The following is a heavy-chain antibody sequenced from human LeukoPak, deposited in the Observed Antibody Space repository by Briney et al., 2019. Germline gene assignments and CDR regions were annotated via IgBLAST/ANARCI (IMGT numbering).Heavy chain of an antibody. J-gene: IGHJ5*02. V-gene: IGHV4-31*03. Sequence: SSHTLALTCTISGGPISRGGYYWSWIRQPPAKGLERIGSNYYYGSTYYNPSLQSRVTILVDTSKNQFSLKTSSVTAADTGVYYCARDRNGRFDPWGQGTMVTVSS. CDR2: NYYYGST. D-gene: IGHD1-1*01. CDR3: ARDRNGRFDP. CDR1: GGPISRGGYY.